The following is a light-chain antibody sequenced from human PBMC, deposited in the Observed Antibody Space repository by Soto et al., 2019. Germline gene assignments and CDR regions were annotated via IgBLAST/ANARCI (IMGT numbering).Light chain of an antibody. CDR2: NSY. V-gene: IGKV3-15*01. CDR3: QQYENWPPVT. CDR1: PNIRRS. Sequence: EIVMTQSPATLSVSPGERATLSCRASPNIRRSLAWYQQKPGQPPRLLIYNSYTRATGVAARFSGSGSGTDFTLTITSLQVEDFAVYFCQQYENWPPVTFGGGTKVDIK. J-gene: IGKJ4*01.